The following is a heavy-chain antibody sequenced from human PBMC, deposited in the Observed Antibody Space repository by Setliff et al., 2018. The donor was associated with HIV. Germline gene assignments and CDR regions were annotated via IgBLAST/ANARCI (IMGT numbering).Heavy chain of an antibody. V-gene: IGHV4-28*03. CDR2: IYYSGSA. D-gene: IGHD6-6*01. CDR1: GFTFTNCW. CDR3: ARAEQLALGDYYYMDV. J-gene: IGHJ6*03. Sequence: ETLSLTCAASGFTFTNCWMAWIRQAPGKGLEWIGCIYYSGSAYYNPSLQRRVTISVDTSKNQVSLKLSSVTAADTAVYYCARAEQLALGDYYYMDVWGKGTTVTVSS.